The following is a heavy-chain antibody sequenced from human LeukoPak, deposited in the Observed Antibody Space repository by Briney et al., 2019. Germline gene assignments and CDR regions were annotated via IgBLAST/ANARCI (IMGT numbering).Heavy chain of an antibody. Sequence: PSETLSLTCTVSGGSISSHYWSWIRQPPGKGLEWIGYIYYSGSTNYNPSLKSRVTISVDTSKNQFSLKLSSVTAADTAVYYCATQATDPTGLYRFDPWGQGTLVTVSS. D-gene: IGHD1-26*01. CDR3: ATQATDPTGLYRFDP. CDR1: GGSISSHY. J-gene: IGHJ5*02. V-gene: IGHV4-59*08. CDR2: IYYSGST.